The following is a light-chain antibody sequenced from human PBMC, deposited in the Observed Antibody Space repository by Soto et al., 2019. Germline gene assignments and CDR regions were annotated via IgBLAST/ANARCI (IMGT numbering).Light chain of an antibody. CDR2: GAS. J-gene: IGKJ1*01. CDR3: QQYGSSPLT. CDR1: QSVSSSY. V-gene: IGKV3-20*01. Sequence: EIVLTQSPGTLSLSPGERATLSCRASQSVSSSYLAWYQQKPGQAPRLLIYGASSRATGIPDRISGSGSGTDFTLTISRLEPEDFAVYNCQQYGSSPLTFGQGTKVEFK.